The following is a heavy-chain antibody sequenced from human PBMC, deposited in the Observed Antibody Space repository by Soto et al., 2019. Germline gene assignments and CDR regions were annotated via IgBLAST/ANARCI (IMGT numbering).Heavy chain of an antibody. CDR2: ISSSGSTI. CDR1: GFTFSDYY. J-gene: IGHJ4*02. Sequence: GGSLRLSCAASGFTFSDYYMSWIRQAPGKGLEWVSYISSSGSTIYYAEYVKGRFTISRDNAKNSLYLQMNSLRAEDTAVYYCARISPAGDGEFDYWGQGTLVTVSS. V-gene: IGHV3-11*01. CDR3: ARISPAGDGEFDY. D-gene: IGHD2-15*01.